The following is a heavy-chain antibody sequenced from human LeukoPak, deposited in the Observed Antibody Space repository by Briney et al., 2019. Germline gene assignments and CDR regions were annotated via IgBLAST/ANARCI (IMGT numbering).Heavy chain of an antibody. Sequence: ASVKVSCKASGYTFTSYAMHWVRQAPGQRLEWMGWINAGNGNTKYSQKFQGRVTITRDTSASTAYMELSSLRSGDTAVYYCARDGGPQYSSSLPDYWGQGTLVTVSS. J-gene: IGHJ4*02. V-gene: IGHV1-3*01. CDR1: GYTFTSYA. D-gene: IGHD6-13*01. CDR3: ARDGGPQYSSSLPDY. CDR2: INAGNGNT.